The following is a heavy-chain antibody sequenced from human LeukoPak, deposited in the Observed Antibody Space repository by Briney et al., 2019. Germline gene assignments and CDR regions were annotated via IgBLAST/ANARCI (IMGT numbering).Heavy chain of an antibody. D-gene: IGHD3-3*01. CDR2: ISCYNGHT. Sequence: ASVKVSCKASGYTFTKYGLNWVRQAPGQGLQWMGWISCYNGHTHYAQNFQGRVTMTTDTSTNTAYMELRSLRSDDTAVYYCARDSTVLEWSYPDYWGQGTLVTVSS. CDR3: ARDSTVLEWSYPDY. CDR1: GYTFTKYG. J-gene: IGHJ4*02. V-gene: IGHV1-18*01.